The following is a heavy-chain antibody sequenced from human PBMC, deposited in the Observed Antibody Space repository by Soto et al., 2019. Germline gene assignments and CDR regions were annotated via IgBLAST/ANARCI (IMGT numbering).Heavy chain of an antibody. CDR2: VYSTGGT. CDR3: VRQGIGNLHGLVDV. CDR1: SGPSSSHN. D-gene: IGHD1-1*01. J-gene: IGHJ6*02. Sequence: QVQLQQSGPGLVKPSETLSLTCSVSSGPSSSHNWGWIRQPPGRGLEWIGYVYSTGGTSYNPSLKRRVTTSADTSTNHISLTLTSVTAADTAGYYCVRQGIGNLHGLVDVWGQGTTVRVSS. V-gene: IGHV4-59*08.